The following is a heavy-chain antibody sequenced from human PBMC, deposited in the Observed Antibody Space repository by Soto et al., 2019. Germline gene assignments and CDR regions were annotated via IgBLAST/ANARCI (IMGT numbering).Heavy chain of an antibody. Sequence: KTSETLSLTCAVSGYPISSGYYWGWIRQPPGKGLEWIGIIHHSGSTYYNPSLRSRITISVDTSNNQFSLRLSSVTAADTAVYYCARDVGLQHDTGYYDFWSGKNNWFDPWGQGTLVTVSS. J-gene: IGHJ5*02. CDR1: GYPISSGYY. CDR2: IHHSGST. V-gene: IGHV4-38-2*02. CDR3: ARDVGLQHDTGYYDFWSGKNNWFDP. D-gene: IGHD3-3*01.